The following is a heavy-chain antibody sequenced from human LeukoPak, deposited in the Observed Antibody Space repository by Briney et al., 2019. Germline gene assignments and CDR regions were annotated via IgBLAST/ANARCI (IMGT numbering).Heavy chain of an antibody. CDR3: AGEASYYNLYYDY. CDR2: ISSSGSTT. D-gene: IGHD3-3*01. CDR1: GFTFSSYE. J-gene: IGHJ4*02. Sequence: GGSLRLSCAASGFTFSSYEMNWVRQAPGKGLEWVSYISSSGSTTYYADFVKGRFTISRDNAKNSLYLQMNSLRAEDTAVYYCAGEASYYNLYYDYWGQGSLVAVSS. V-gene: IGHV3-48*03.